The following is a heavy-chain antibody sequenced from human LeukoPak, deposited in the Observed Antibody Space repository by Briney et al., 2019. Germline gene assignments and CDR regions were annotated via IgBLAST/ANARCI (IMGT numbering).Heavy chain of an antibody. CDR2: ISSSSSYI. Sequence: PGGSLRLSCAASGFTFSSYSMNWVRQAPGKGLELFSSISSSSSYIYYADSVKGRFTISRDNAKNSLYLQMNSLRAEDTAVYFCSKHKPAYDILTGPSAAFDIWGQGTMVTVSS. J-gene: IGHJ3*02. CDR3: SKHKPAYDILTGPSAAFDI. V-gene: IGHV3-21*01. CDR1: GFTFSSYS. D-gene: IGHD3-9*01.